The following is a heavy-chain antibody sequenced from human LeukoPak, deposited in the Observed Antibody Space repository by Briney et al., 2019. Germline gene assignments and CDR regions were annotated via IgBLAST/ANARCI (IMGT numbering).Heavy chain of an antibody. CDR2: IIGGGET. V-gene: IGHV3-23*01. CDR3: AKANWVSNADAVW. CDR1: GFSCSTYG. D-gene: IGHD1-1*01. Sequence: GGSLRLYCAASGFSCSTYGMSWLPQAPARGPEWVSIIIGGGETLFADYVKGRFTLSRDESRNTVYLQMNKLRVEDTAIYYCAKANWVSNADAVWWGQGTQVTVSS. J-gene: IGHJ4*02.